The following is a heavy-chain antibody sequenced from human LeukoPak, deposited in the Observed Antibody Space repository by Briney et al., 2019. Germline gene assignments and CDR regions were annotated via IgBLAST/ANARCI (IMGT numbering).Heavy chain of an antibody. CDR1: GFPITSYS. D-gene: IGHD1-1*01. Sequence: GGSLRLSCAVSGFPITSYSMNWVRQAPGKRLEWVSYISASGSNIYYLDAVKGRFTVSRDNAMSSLFLQMDRPRAEDTAIYYCVRVKGTYFDFWGEGTLVTVSS. V-gene: IGHV3-48*01. CDR2: ISASGSNI. J-gene: IGHJ4*02. CDR3: VRVKGTYFDF.